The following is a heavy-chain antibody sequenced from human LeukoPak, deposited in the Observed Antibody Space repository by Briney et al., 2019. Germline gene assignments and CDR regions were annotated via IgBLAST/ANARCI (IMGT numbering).Heavy chain of an antibody. J-gene: IGHJ4*02. V-gene: IGHV4-39*01. D-gene: IGHD2-15*01. CDR1: GGSISSSSYY. CDR2: IYYSGST. Sequence: PSETLSLTCTVSGGSISSSSYYWGWIRQPPGKGLAWIGSIYYSGSTYYNPSLKSRVTISVHTSKNQFSLKLSSVTAADTAVYYCARYGGTNTPFDYWGQGTLVTVSS. CDR3: ARYGGTNTPFDY.